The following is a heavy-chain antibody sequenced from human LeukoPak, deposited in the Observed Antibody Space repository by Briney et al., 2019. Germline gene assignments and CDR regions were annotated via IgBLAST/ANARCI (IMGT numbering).Heavy chain of an antibody. J-gene: IGHJ4*02. D-gene: IGHD7-27*01. Sequence: GESLKISCKGSGYSFTSYWISWVRQMPGTGLEWMGRIDPSDSYTNYSPSFQGHVTISADKSISTAYLQWSSLKASDTAMYYCARHDHWGPLTFDYWGQGTLVTVSS. CDR1: GYSFTSYW. CDR2: IDPSDSYT. V-gene: IGHV5-10-1*01. CDR3: ARHDHWGPLTFDY.